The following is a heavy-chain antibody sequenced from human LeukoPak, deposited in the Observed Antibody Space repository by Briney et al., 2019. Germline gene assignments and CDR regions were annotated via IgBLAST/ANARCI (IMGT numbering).Heavy chain of an antibody. Sequence: GSLRLSCAASGFTFSSYEINGGRQPPRKGLERIGEINHSGSTNYNQSLKSRVTISVDTSKNQFSLKLSSVTAADTAVYYCARGATPRYYYDSSGYKGPLDYWGQGTLVTVSS. J-gene: IGHJ4*02. CDR3: ARGATPRYYYDSSGYKGPLDY. CDR2: INHSGST. CDR1: GFTFSSYE. V-gene: IGHV4-34*01. D-gene: IGHD3-22*01.